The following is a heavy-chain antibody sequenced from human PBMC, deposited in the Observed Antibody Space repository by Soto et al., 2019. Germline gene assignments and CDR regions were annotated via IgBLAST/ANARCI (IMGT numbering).Heavy chain of an antibody. V-gene: IGHV4-59*01. J-gene: IGHJ4*02. Sequence: SETLSLTCTVSGGSISSYYWSWIRQPPGKGLEWIGYIYYSGSTNYNPSLKSRATISVDTSKNQFSLKLSSVTAADTAVYYCARVLTGTYYFDYWGQGXLVTVSS. CDR2: IYYSGST. D-gene: IGHD1-7*01. CDR3: ARVLTGTYYFDY. CDR1: GGSISSYY.